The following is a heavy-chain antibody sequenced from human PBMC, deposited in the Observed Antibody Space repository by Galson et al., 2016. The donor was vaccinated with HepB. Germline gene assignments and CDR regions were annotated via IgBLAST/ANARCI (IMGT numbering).Heavy chain of an antibody. CDR3: VRWVSGAADY. Sequence: SLRLSCAASGYTSSDHYMDWVRQATGKGLEWVGRTRNRRNSFITEYAASVRGSFTISRDDSKDCVYLQMNSLKTEDTAVYYCVRWVSGAADYWGQGALVAVSS. V-gene: IGHV3-72*01. D-gene: IGHD5/OR15-5a*01. CDR1: GYTSSDHY. J-gene: IGHJ4*02. CDR2: TRNRRNSFIT.